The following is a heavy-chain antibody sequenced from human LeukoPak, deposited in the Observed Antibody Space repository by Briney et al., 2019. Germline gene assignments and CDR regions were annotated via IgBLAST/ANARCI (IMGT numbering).Heavy chain of an antibody. J-gene: IGHJ5*02. V-gene: IGHV1-2*06. Sequence: GASVKVSCKASGYTFTGYYVHWVRQAPGQGLEWMGRINPNSGGTNYAQKFQGRVTMTRDTSISTAYMELSRLRSDDTPVYYCAREGTIFGTTANWLDPWGQGTLVTVSS. CDR2: INPNSGGT. D-gene: IGHD1-7*01. CDR1: GYTFTGYY. CDR3: AREGTIFGTTANWLDP.